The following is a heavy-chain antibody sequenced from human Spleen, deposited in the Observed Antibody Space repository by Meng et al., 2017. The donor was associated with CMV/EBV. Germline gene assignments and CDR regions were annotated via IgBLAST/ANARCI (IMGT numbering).Heavy chain of an antibody. CDR3: ARFMAGRSGDYYYYYGMDV. Sequence: GGSLRLSCVASGFTFSNYWMSWVRQTPAKGLEWVANIKQDGSEKYYVDSVKGRFTISRDNAKNSLNLQMNSLRAEDTAVYYCARFMAGRSGDYYYYYGMDVWGQGTTVTVSS. J-gene: IGHJ6*02. CDR2: IKQDGSEK. D-gene: IGHD3-10*01. V-gene: IGHV3-7*01. CDR1: GFTFSNYW.